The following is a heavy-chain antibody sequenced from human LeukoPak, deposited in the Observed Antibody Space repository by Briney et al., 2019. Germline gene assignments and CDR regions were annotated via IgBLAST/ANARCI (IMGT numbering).Heavy chain of an antibody. V-gene: IGHV3-30*02. CDR2: IRYDGSNK. J-gene: IGHJ4*02. Sequence: SGGSLRLSCAASGFTFSSYGMHWVRQAPGKGLEWVAFIRYDGSNKYYADSVKGRFTVSRDNSKNTLYLQMNSLRAEDTAVYYCAVGLATEDEFDYWGQGTLVTVSS. CDR1: GFTFSSYG. D-gene: IGHD5-12*01. CDR3: AVGLATEDEFDY.